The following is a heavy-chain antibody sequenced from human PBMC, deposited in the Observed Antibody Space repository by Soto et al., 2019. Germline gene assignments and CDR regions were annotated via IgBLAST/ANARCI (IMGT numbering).Heavy chain of an antibody. CDR1: GYTFTGYY. D-gene: IGHD4-17*01. J-gene: IGHJ6*02. V-gene: IGHV1-46*01. CDR2: INPSGGST. Sequence: ASVKVSCKASGYTFTGYYMHWVRQAPGQGLEWMGIINPSGGSTSYAQKFQGRVTMTRDTSTSTVYMELSSLRSEDTAVYYCARDLPVTTPAWRYYYGTDVWGQGTTVTVSS. CDR3: ARDLPVTTPAWRYYYGTDV.